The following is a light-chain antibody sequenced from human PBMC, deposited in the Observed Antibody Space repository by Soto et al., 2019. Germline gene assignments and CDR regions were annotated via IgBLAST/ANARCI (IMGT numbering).Light chain of an antibody. CDR1: SSDIGSYTL. J-gene: IGLJ3*02. Sequence: QSVLTQPASVSGSPGQSITVSCTGTSSDIGSYTLVSWYQHHPGKAPKLMIYAVSKRPSGVSSRFSGSKSGNTASLTISGLQAEDEADYFCCSYAGSSTLLFGGGTQVTV. CDR3: CSYAGSSTLL. V-gene: IGLV2-23*02. CDR2: AVS.